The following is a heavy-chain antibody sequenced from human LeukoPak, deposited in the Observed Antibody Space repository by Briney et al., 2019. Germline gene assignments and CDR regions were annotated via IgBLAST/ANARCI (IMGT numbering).Heavy chain of an antibody. Sequence: GGSLRLSCAASGFTFSSYWMSWVRQAPGKGLEWVSSISSSSSYIYYADSVKGRFTISRDNAKNSLYLQMNSLRAEDTAVYYCARDSYGSGSYYNEFHYWGQGTLVTVSS. V-gene: IGHV3-21*01. D-gene: IGHD3-10*01. J-gene: IGHJ4*02. CDR1: GFTFSSYW. CDR2: ISSSSSYI. CDR3: ARDSYGSGSYYNEFHY.